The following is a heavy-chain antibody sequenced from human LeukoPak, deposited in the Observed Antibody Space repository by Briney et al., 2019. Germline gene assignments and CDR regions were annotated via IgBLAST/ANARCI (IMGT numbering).Heavy chain of an antibody. CDR1: GFTFSSYA. CDR2: ISYDGSNK. CDR3: ARGGVLTIFGVVDS. V-gene: IGHV3-30-3*01. D-gene: IGHD3-3*01. J-gene: IGHJ4*02. Sequence: PGGSLRLSCAASGFTFSSYAMHWVRQAPGKGLEWVAVISYDGSNKYYADSVKGRFTISRDNTKTTLYLQMNSLRPEDTAVYYCARGGVLTIFGVVDSWGQGTLVTVSS.